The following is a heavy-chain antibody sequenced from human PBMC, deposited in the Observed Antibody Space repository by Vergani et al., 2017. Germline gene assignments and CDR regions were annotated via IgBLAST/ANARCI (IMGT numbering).Heavy chain of an antibody. CDR1: GYTLTELS. V-gene: IGHV1-24*01. CDR2: FDPEDGET. CDR3: SKPLLRFSYFYYYGMDF. D-gene: IGHD5-12*01. Sequence: QVQLVQSGAEVKKPGASVKVSCKVSGYTLTELSMHWVRQAPGKGLEWMGGFDPEDGETIYAQKFQGRVTMTEDASTDTAYMELSSLRSEDAAVYYCSKPLLRFSYFYYYGMDFWGQGTTVTVSS. J-gene: IGHJ6*02.